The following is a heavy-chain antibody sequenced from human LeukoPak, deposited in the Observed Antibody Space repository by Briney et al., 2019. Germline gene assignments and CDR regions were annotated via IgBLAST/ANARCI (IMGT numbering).Heavy chain of an antibody. CDR1: GFTFSSYA. CDR3: ATILHYYDSSGHQGG. D-gene: IGHD3-22*01. CDR2: ISGSGGST. Sequence: PGGSLRLSCAASGFTFSSYAMSRVRQAPGKGLEWVSAISGSGGSTYYADSVKGRFTISRDNSKNTLYLQMNSLRAEDTAVYYCATILHYYDSSGHQGGWGQGTLVTVSS. V-gene: IGHV3-23*01. J-gene: IGHJ4*02.